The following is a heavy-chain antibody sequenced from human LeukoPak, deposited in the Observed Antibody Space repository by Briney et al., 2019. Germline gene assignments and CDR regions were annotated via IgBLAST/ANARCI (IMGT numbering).Heavy chain of an antibody. Sequence: SETLSLTCAVYGGSFSGYYWSWIRQPPGKGLEWIGEINHSGGTNYNPSLKSRVTISVDTSKNQFSLKLSSVTAADTAVYYCARVPDTPYLDYWGQGTLVTVSS. CDR2: INHSGGT. D-gene: IGHD3-9*01. CDR3: ARVPDTPYLDY. J-gene: IGHJ4*02. V-gene: IGHV4-34*01. CDR1: GGSFSGYY.